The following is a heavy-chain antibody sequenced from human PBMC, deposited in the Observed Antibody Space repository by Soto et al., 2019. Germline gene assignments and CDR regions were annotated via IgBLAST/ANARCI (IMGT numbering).Heavy chain of an antibody. CDR3: ARRVVVAASADY. CDR1: GFTFSSYA. V-gene: IGHV3-23*01. J-gene: IGHJ4*02. D-gene: IGHD2-15*01. CDR2: ISGSGGST. Sequence: EVQLLESGGGLVQPGGSLRLSCAASGFTFSSYAMSWVRQAPGKGLEWVSAISGSGGSTYYADSVKGRFTISIDNSKNTLYVQMNSLRAEDTAVYYCARRVVVAASADYWGQGTLVTVSS.